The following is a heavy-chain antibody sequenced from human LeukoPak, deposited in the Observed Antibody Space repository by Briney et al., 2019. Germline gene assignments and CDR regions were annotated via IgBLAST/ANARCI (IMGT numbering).Heavy chain of an antibody. CDR3: ARVGRAGYFDY. V-gene: IGHV4-39*07. D-gene: IGHD3-10*01. CDR2: IYYSGST. J-gene: IGHJ4*02. Sequence: SETLSLTCTVSGGSISSSSYYWGWIRQPPGKGLEWIGSIYYSGSTYYNPSLKSRVTISVDTSKNQFSLKLSSVTAADTAVYYCARVGRAGYFDYWGQGTLVTVSS. CDR1: GGSISSSSYY.